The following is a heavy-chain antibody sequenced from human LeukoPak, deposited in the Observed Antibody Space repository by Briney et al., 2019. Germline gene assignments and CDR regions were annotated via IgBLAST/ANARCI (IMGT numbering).Heavy chain of an antibody. J-gene: IGHJ4*02. D-gene: IGHD3-10*01. CDR3: ARDYTMARGVIDY. Sequence: ASVKVSCKASGYTFTGYYMHWVRQAPGQGLEWMGWINPNSGGTNYAQKFQGRVTMTRDTSISTACMELSRLRSDDTAVYYCARDYTMARGVIDYWGQGTLVTVSS. CDR2: INPNSGGT. V-gene: IGHV1-2*02. CDR1: GYTFTGYY.